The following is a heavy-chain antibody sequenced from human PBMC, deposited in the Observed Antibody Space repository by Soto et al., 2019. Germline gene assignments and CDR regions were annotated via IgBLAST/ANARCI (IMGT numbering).Heavy chain of an antibody. CDR1: VGTFSSSA. V-gene: IGHV1-69*01. CDR2: ITHIFGTA. J-gene: IGHJ6*04. Sequence: QVQLVQSGAEVKQPGSSVKVSCNASVGTFSSSAISWVRQAPGQGVEWMGGITHIFGTANYAQKFQGRVTSTADESTSTAYTELSSLSADDTAVYYCRRDWVAEGLYYYSGMDVWGKGPTVTVST. D-gene: IGHD2-21*01. CDR3: RRDWVAEGLYYYSGMDV.